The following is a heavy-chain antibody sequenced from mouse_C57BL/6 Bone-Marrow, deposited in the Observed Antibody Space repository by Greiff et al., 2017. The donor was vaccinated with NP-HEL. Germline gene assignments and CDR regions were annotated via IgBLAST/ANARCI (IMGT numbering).Heavy chain of an antibody. CDR2: IYPRSGNT. CDR1: GYTFTSYG. V-gene: IGHV1-81*01. CDR3: ANYYYGSSFAY. D-gene: IGHD1-1*01. J-gene: IGHJ3*01. Sequence: QVQLKQSGAELARPGASVKLSCKASGYTFTSYGISWVKQRTGQGLEWIGKIYPRSGNTYYNEKFKGKATLTADKSSSTAYMQLRSLTSEDSAVYFCANYYYGSSFAYWGQGTLVTVSA.